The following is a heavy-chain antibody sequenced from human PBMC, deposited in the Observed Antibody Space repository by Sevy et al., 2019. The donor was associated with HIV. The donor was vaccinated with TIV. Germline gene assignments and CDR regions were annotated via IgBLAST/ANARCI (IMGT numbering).Heavy chain of an antibody. CDR1: GFTFSSYA. CDR2: ISYDGSNK. J-gene: IGHJ6*02. Sequence: GESLKISCAASGFTFSSYAMHWVRQAPGKRLEWVAVISYDGSNKYYADSVKGRFTISRDNSKNTLYLQMNSLRAEDTAVYYCARVKWYDFWSGYPSGYYYYGMDVSGQGTPVTVSS. CDR3: ARVKWYDFWSGYPSGYYYYGMDV. V-gene: IGHV3-30*04. D-gene: IGHD3-3*01.